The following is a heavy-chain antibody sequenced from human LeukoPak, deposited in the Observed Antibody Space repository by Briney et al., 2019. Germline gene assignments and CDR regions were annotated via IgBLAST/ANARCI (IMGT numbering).Heavy chain of an antibody. CDR2: ISSGSSTI. Sequence: GGSLRLSCAASGFTFSIYSMNCVRQAPGEGLEWVSYISSGSSTIYYAESVKGRFTISRDNAKNSLYLQMNSLRAEDTAVYYCARGGSGSYWGQGTLVTVSS. CDR1: GFTFSIYS. V-gene: IGHV3-48*04. CDR3: ARGGSGSY. J-gene: IGHJ4*02. D-gene: IGHD1-26*01.